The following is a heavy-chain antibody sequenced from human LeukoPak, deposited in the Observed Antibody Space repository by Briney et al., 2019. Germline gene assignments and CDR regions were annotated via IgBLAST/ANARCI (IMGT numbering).Heavy chain of an antibody. CDR2: ISAYNGNT. J-gene: IGHJ4*02. Sequence: ASVKVSCKASGYTFTSYGISWVRQAPGQGLEWMGWISAYNGNTNYAQRLQGRVTMTTDTSTSTAYMELRSLRSDDTAVYYCARERGSSGWYLTDYWGQGTLVTVSS. D-gene: IGHD6-19*01. CDR1: GYTFTSYG. V-gene: IGHV1-18*01. CDR3: ARERGSSGWYLTDY.